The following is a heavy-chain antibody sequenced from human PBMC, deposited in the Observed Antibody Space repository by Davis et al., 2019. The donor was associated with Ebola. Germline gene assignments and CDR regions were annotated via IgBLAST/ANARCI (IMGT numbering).Heavy chain of an antibody. D-gene: IGHD6-19*01. V-gene: IGHV3-48*04. CDR3: ARESSGLDY. CDR1: GFTFSSYS. Sequence: GESLKISCAASGFTFSSYSMNWVRQAPGKGLEWVSYISSSSSTIYYADSAKGRFTISRDNAKNSLYLQMNSLRAEDTAVYYCARESSGLDYWGQGTLVTVSS. J-gene: IGHJ4*02. CDR2: ISSSSSTI.